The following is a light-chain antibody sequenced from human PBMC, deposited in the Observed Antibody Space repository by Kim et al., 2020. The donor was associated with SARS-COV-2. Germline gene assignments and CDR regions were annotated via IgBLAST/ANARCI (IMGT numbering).Light chain of an antibody. CDR3: QQYNNWPPSIT. V-gene: IGKV3-15*01. Sequence: PAQSAPLSCRASQSVSSNLAWYQQKPGQASRLLIYGASTRATGIPARFSGSGSGTEFTLTISSLQSEDFAVYYCQQYNNWPPSITFGQGTRLEIK. J-gene: IGKJ5*01. CDR1: QSVSSN. CDR2: GAS.